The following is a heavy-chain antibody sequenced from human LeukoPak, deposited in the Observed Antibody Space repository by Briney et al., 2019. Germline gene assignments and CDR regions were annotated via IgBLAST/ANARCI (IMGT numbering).Heavy chain of an antibody. D-gene: IGHD3-3*01. CDR3: ARGGNYDFWSGYQYYFDY. J-gene: IGHJ4*02. CDR2: IYSGGST. Sequence: GGSLRLSCAASGFTVSSNYMSWVRQAPGKGLEWVSVIYSGGSTYYADSVKGRFTISRDNSKNTLYLQMNSLRAEDTAVYYCARGGNYDFWSGYQYYFDYWGQGTLVTASS. CDR1: GFTVSSNY. V-gene: IGHV3-66*02.